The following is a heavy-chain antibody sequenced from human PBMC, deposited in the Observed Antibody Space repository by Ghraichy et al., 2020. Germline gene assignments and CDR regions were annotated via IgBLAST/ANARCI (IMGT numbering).Heavy chain of an antibody. J-gene: IGHJ5*02. Sequence: LSLTCAASGFTFSSYPMHWVRQAPGKGLEWVAVISYDGTTKYYTDSVKGRFTISRDDSRNTLFLQMNSLRLEDTAVYYCARDPLRGYGDWFDLWGQGTLVTVSS. CDR1: GFTFSSYP. D-gene: IGHD3-22*01. V-gene: IGHV3-30*04. CDR2: ISYDGTTK. CDR3: ARDPLRGYGDWFDL.